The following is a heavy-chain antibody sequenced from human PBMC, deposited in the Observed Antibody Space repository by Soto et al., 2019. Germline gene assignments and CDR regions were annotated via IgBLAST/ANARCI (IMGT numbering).Heavy chain of an antibody. V-gene: IGHV4-31*03. CDR1: GGSISSGGYY. CDR3: ARALKNIAVAGNYFDY. Sequence: QVQLQESGPGLVKPSQTLSLTCTVSGGSISSGGYYWSWIRQHPGKGLEWIGYIYYSGSTYYNPALKSRATISVDTSKNQFSLKLSSVTAADTAVYYCARALKNIAVAGNYFDYWGQGTLVTVSS. J-gene: IGHJ4*02. D-gene: IGHD6-19*01. CDR2: IYYSGST.